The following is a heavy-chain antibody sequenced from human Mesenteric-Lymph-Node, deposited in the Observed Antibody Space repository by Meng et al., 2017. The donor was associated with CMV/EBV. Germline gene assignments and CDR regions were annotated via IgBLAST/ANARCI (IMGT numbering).Heavy chain of an antibody. D-gene: IGHD2/OR15-2a*01. Sequence: QVQLQEAGPGLVKPPETLAPTCIVSGVSVTSGAYHWSWIRQSPGKGLEWIGYIYGTGITIYNPSLKSRVTILLETSKNQFSLKLNSVTTADTAVYYCAKSRSSTPGIVDDWGQGTLVTVSS. J-gene: IGHJ4*02. V-gene: IGHV4-61*08. CDR2: IYGTGIT. CDR1: GVSVTSGAYH. CDR3: AKSRSSTPGIVDD.